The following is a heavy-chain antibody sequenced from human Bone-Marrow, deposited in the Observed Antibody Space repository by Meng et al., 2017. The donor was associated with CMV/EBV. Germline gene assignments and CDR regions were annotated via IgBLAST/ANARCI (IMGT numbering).Heavy chain of an antibody. CDR1: GGSFSGYY. D-gene: IGHD5/OR15-5a*01. Sequence: SETLSLTCAVYGGSFSGYYWSWIRQPPGKGLEWIGSIYYSGSTYYNPSLKSRVTISVDTSKNQFSLKLSSVTAAETAVYYCARDESKCLRSLGYWGQGTLVTVSS. CDR2: IYYSGST. CDR3: ARDESKCLRSLGY. J-gene: IGHJ4*02. V-gene: IGHV4-34*01.